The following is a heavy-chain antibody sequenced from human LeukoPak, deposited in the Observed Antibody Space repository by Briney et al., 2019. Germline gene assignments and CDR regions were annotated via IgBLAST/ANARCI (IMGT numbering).Heavy chain of an antibody. CDR3: ARDGGYDFWSGPPQLDY. CDR2: IYYSGST. D-gene: IGHD3-3*01. CDR1: GYSISSGYY. V-gene: IGHV4-38-2*02. J-gene: IGHJ4*02. Sequence: SETLSLTCAVSGYSISSGYYWGWIRQPPGKGLEWIGYIYYSGSTYYNPSLKSRVTISVDTSKNQFSLKLSSVTAADTAVYYCARDGGYDFWSGPPQLDYWGQGTLVTVSS.